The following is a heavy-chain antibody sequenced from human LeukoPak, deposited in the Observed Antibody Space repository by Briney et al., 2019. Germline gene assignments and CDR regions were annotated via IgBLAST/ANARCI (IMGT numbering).Heavy chain of an antibody. V-gene: IGHV4-4*07. D-gene: IGHD6-13*01. J-gene: IGHJ4*02. CDR1: GGSISSYY. Sequence: SETLSLTCTVSGGSISSYYWSWIRQPAGKGLEWIGRIYTSGSTNYNPFLKSRVTMSVDTSKNQFSLKLSSVTAADTAVYYCARGDAIAAADYFDYWGQGTLVTVSS. CDR2: IYTSGST. CDR3: ARGDAIAAADYFDY.